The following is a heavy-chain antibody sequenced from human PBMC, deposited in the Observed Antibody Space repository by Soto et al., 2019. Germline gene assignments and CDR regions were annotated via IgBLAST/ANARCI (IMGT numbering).Heavy chain of an antibody. D-gene: IGHD5-12*01. J-gene: IGHJ6*02. CDR3: ARDVGHSGTISPGMDV. Sequence: GGSLRLSCAASGFTFSSYAMHWVRQAQGKGLEWVAVISYDGSNKYYADSVKGRFTISRDNSKNTLYLQMNSLRAEDTAVYYCARDVGHSGTISPGMDVWGQGTTVTVSS. CDR1: GFTFSSYA. V-gene: IGHV3-30-3*01. CDR2: ISYDGSNK.